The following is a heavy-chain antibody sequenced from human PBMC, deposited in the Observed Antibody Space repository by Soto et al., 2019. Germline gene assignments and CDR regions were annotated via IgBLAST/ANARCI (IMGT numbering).Heavy chain of an antibody. J-gene: IGHJ4*02. CDR2: IYYSGST. V-gene: IGHV4-31*03. CDR1: GGSISSGGYY. D-gene: IGHD2-2*01. CDR3: AREHAPPAARFDY. Sequence: PSETLSLTCTVSGGSISSGGYYWSWIRQHPGKGLEWIGYIYYSGSTYYNPSLKSRVTISVDTSKNQFSLKLSSVTAADTAVYYCAREHAPPAARFDYWGQGTLVTVSS.